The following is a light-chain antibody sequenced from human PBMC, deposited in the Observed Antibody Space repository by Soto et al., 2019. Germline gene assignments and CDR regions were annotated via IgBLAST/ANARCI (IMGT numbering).Light chain of an antibody. CDR2: GAT. J-gene: IGKJ3*01. CDR3: QQYSNSPFT. CDR1: QSVSSRY. Sequence: EIVLTQSPGTLSMSPGERATLSCRASQSVSSRYVAWHQQKPGQAPRLLLSGATNRATGIPDRFSGSGSGPDFTLTIRRLEPEDFAVYYCQQYSNSPFTFGPGTKVEIK. V-gene: IGKV3-20*01.